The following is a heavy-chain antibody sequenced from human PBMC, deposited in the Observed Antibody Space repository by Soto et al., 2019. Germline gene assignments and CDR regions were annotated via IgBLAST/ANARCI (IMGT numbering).Heavy chain of an antibody. V-gene: IGHV6-1*01. CDR2: TYYRSKWYN. J-gene: IGHJ3*02. D-gene: IGHD3-22*01. CDR3: ARDLGPYYYDSSGYYSVHDAFDI. Sequence: SHALSLTCAISGDSASSNSAAWIWIRESPSRGLECMGRTYYRSKWYNDYAVSVKSRITINPDTSKNQFSLQLNSVTPEDTAVYYCARDLGPYYYDSSGYYSVHDAFDIWGQGTMVTVSS. CDR1: GDSASSNSAA.